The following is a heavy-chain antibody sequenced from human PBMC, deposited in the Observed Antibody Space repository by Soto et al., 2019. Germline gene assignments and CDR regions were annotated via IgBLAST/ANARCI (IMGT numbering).Heavy chain of an antibody. CDR1: GGSISSSSYY. V-gene: IGHV4-39*01. J-gene: IGHJ3*02. CDR3: ARFPVERKSDSFGVVLSDALAI. Sequence: PSETLSLTCTVSGGSISSSSYYWGWIRQPPGKGLEWIGSIYYSGSTYYNPSLKSRVTISVDTSKNQFSLKLSSVTAADTAVYYCARFPVERKSDSFGVVLSDALAIWGQGTMVTVSS. CDR2: IYYSGST. D-gene: IGHD3-3*01.